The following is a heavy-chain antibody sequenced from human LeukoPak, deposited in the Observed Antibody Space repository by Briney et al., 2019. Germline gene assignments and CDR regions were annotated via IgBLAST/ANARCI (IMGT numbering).Heavy chain of an antibody. CDR2: IKQDGSEK. J-gene: IGHJ4*02. V-gene: IGHV3-7*01. CDR3: ARIGYRSSCFDY. Sequence: PGGSLRLSCAASGFSFTSYWMSWVRQAPGKGLEGVANIKQDGSEKDYMDSMKGRFTISRDNAKNSVYLQINSLRAEDTAVYYCARIGYRSSCFDYWGQGTLVTVSS. D-gene: IGHD6-13*01. CDR1: GFSFTSYW.